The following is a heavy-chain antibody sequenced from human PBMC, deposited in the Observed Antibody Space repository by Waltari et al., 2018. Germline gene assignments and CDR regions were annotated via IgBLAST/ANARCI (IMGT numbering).Heavy chain of an antibody. V-gene: IGHV4-39*07. J-gene: IGHJ5*02. CDR1: GGSISSSSYY. D-gene: IGHD6-6*01. CDR2: IYYSGST. CDR3: ARDDSSSRWFDP. Sequence: QLQLQESGPGLVKPSETLSLTCTVPGGSISSSSYYWGWIRQPPGKGLEWIGSIYYSGSTYYNPSLKSRVTISVDTSKNQFSLKLSSVTAADTAVYYCARDDSSSRWFDPWGQGTLVTVSS.